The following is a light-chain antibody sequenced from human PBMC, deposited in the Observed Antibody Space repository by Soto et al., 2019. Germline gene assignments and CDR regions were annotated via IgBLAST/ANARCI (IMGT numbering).Light chain of an antibody. Sequence: QSLLTQPPSPSGTPGPRVTLSRSRRSAHIGEFTVNWYQQLPRTAPKVLIYSNNQRPSGVPDRFSGSKSGTSASLAISGLQSEDEADYYCAAWDDSLNGHYIFGTGTKVTVL. CDR3: AAWDDSLNGHYI. J-gene: IGLJ1*01. CDR2: SNN. V-gene: IGLV1-44*01. CDR1: SAHIGEFT.